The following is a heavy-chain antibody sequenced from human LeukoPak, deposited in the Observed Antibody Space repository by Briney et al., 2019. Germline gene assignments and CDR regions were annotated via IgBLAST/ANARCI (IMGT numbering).Heavy chain of an antibody. V-gene: IGHV3-53*01. CDR1: RYTVSDNY. D-gene: IGHD2-2*01. CDR3: ARYSTDVIPEPSGWFDP. J-gene: IGHJ5*02. CDR2: IDSGGST. Sequence: GGSLRLSCAASRYTVSDNYMTWVRQAPGKGLEWVSVIDSGGSTYYADSVKGRCTICRDSSKNTLHLLINNLRAEGTAVYYCARYSTDVIPEPSGWFDPWGQGTLVAVSS.